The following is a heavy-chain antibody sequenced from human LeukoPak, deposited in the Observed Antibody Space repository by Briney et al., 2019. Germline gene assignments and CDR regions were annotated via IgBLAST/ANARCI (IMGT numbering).Heavy chain of an antibody. Sequence: GGSLRLSCAASGNYWMHWVRQAPGKGLEWVSGFAMIDDIIHYVDSVKGRFTISRDNSKNMLYLQMNSLRAEDTAVYYCAKLHKNMWLSEGDSPWGQGTLVTVSS. J-gene: IGHJ4*02. CDR1: GNYW. CDR3: AKLHKNMWLSEGDSP. CDR2: FAMIDDII. D-gene: IGHD3-16*01. V-gene: IGHV3-23*05.